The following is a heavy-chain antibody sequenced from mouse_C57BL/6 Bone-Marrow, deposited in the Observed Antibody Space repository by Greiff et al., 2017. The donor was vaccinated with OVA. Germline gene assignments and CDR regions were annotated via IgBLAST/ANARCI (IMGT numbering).Heavy chain of an antibody. J-gene: IGHJ4*01. V-gene: IGHV1-81*01. Sequence: VKLQESGAELARPGASVKLSCKASGYTFTSYGISWVKQRTGQGLEWIGEIYPRSGNTYYNEKFKGKATLTADKSSSTAYMELRSLTSEDSAVYFCARRGNSYAMDYWGQGTSVTVSS. D-gene: IGHD2-1*01. CDR2: IYPRSGNT. CDR1: GYTFTSYG. CDR3: ARRGNSYAMDY.